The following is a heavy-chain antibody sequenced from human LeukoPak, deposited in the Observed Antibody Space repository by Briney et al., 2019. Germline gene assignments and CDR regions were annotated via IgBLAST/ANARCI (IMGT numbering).Heavy chain of an antibody. CDR1: Y. CDR3: ARTLVRGVLRGWFDP. J-gene: IGHJ5*02. CDR2: IYSSGST. V-gene: IGHV4-30-4*08. D-gene: IGHD3-10*01. Sequence: YWIGWVRQMPGKGLEWMGYIYSSGSTFYNPYFQSRLTISVDTSRNQFSLKLRSVIDADTAVYSCARTLVRGVLRGWFDPWGQGTLVIVSS.